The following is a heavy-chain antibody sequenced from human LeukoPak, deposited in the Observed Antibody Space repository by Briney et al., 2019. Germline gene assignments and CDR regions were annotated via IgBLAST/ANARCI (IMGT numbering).Heavy chain of an antibody. V-gene: IGHV4-39*01. D-gene: IGHD6-13*01. CDR3: ARSPGAAAGYFDY. J-gene: IGHJ4*02. CDR1: GGSISSYY. CDR2: IYYSGST. Sequence: KPSETLSLTCTVSGGSISSYYWGWIRQPPGKGLEWIGSIYYSGSTYYNPSLKSRVTISVDTSKNQFSLKLSSVTAADTAVYYCARSPGAAAGYFDYWGQGTLVTVSS.